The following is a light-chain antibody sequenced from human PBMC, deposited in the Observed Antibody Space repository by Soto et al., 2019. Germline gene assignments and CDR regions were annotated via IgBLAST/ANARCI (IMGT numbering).Light chain of an antibody. CDR2: KAS. Sequence: DIQMTQSPSTLSASVGDRVTITCRASQSISSWLAWYQQKPGKAPKLLIYKASSLESGVPLRFRGSGSGTEFTLTISSLQPDDFATYYCQQYNGTFGQGTKVEIK. J-gene: IGKJ1*01. CDR3: QQYNGT. V-gene: IGKV1-5*03. CDR1: QSISSW.